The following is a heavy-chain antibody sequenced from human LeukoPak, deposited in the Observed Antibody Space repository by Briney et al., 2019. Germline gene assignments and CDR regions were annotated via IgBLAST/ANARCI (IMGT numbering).Heavy chain of an antibody. CDR1: GGSISSSNW. CDR2: IYHTGST. D-gene: IGHD5-24*01. Sequence: SETLSLTCAVSGGSISSSNWWSWVRQPPGKGLECIGEIYHTGSTNYNPSPKSRVTISIDKSNNQFSLKLSSVTAADTAVYYCARGGDGYPFDYWGQGTLVTVSS. CDR3: ARGGDGYPFDY. J-gene: IGHJ4*02. V-gene: IGHV4-4*02.